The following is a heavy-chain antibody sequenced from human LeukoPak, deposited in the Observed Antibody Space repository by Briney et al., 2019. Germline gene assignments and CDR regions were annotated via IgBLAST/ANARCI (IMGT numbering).Heavy chain of an antibody. CDR2: IKQDGSEK. J-gene: IGHJ6*02. CDR3: ARDQFQYDSSGYSRYYYYYGMDV. Sequence: GGSLRLSCAASGFTFSSYWMSWVRQAPGKGLEWVANIKQDGSEKYYVDSVKGRFTISRDNAKNSLYLQMNSLRAQDTAVYYCARDQFQYDSSGYSRYYYYYGMDVWGQGPTVTVSS. D-gene: IGHD3-22*01. CDR1: GFTFSSYW. V-gene: IGHV3-7*01.